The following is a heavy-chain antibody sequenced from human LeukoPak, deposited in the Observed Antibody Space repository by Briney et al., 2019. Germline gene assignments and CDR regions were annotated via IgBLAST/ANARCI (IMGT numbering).Heavy chain of an antibody. CDR1: GYTFTDYS. Sequence: ASVKVSCKASGYTFTDYSMHWVRQAPGQGLEWMGWINPNSGGTNYAQKFQERVTITRDMSTNTAHMEVSSLRSEDTAMYYCATAEGRCSSASCYVDAFNIWGQGTMVTVSS. V-gene: IGHV1-2*02. J-gene: IGHJ3*02. CDR2: INPNSGGT. CDR3: ATAEGRCSSASCYVDAFNI. D-gene: IGHD2-2*01.